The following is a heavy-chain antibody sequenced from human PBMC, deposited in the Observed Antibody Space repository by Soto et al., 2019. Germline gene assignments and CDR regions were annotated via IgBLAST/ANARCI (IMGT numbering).Heavy chain of an antibody. V-gene: IGHV3-33*01. CDR3: ARDTGGRAVDLDY. CDR1: GFTFKNYG. Sequence: QVQLVESGGGVVQPGTSLRLSCAASGFTFKNYGMHWVRQAPGKGLEWVAVIWHDGSKKYYADAVKGRFTISRDDSKNTLYVQMNFLRVEDTAIYYCARDTGGRAVDLDYWGQGTLVTVSS. J-gene: IGHJ4*02. CDR2: IWHDGSKK. D-gene: IGHD6-19*01.